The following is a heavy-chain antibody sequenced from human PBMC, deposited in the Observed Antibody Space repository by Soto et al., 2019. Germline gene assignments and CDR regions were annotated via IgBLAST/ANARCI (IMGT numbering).Heavy chain of an antibody. CDR3: AKDATRTNGWYHFDY. V-gene: IGHV3-23*01. CDR1: GFTFTRYS. Sequence: GGSLRLSCAASGFTFTRYSMGWVRQAPGKGLEWVSVLNDRGDTTYYTDSVKGRFTISRDNSKNTLYLQMNSLRAEDTAVYYCAKDATRTNGWYHFDYWGQGALVTVSS. CDR2: LNDRGDTT. D-gene: IGHD6-19*01. J-gene: IGHJ4*02.